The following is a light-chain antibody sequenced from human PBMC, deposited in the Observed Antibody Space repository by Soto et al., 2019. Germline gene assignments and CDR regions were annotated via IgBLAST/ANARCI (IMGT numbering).Light chain of an antibody. CDR2: EID. V-gene: IGLV2-14*01. CDR3: SAYRRGIIV. J-gene: IGLJ2*01. Sequence: QSALTQPASVSGSPGQSITISCTGTNNDVGGHMYVPWYQHQAGKVPKLIIYEIDNRPSGVSDRFSGSKSGNTASLTISGLQAEDEAAYYCSAYRRGIIVFGGGTKLTVL. CDR1: NNDVGGHMY.